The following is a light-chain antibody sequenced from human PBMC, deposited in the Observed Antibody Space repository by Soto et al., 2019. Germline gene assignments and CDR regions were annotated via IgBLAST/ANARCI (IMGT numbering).Light chain of an antibody. CDR2: EVS. CDR1: SSDVGGYNY. V-gene: IGLV2-14*01. J-gene: IGLJ2*01. CDR3: SSYTV. Sequence: QSALTQAASVSGSPGQSITISCTGTSSDVGGYNYVSWYQQHPGKAPKLMIYEVSNRPSGVSNRFSGSKSGNTASLTISGLQAEDEADYYCSSYTVFGGGTQLTVL.